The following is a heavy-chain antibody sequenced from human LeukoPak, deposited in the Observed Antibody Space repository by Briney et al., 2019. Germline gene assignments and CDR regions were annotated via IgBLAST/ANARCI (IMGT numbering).Heavy chain of an antibody. CDR1: GYTFTSYG. V-gene: IGHV1-18*01. J-gene: IGHJ4*02. CDR2: ISAYNGNT. CDR3: ARGITTYYYDSSGYSLDY. Sequence: ASVKVSCKASGYTFTSYGISWVRQAPGQGLEWMGWISAYNGNTNYAQKLQGRVTMTTDTSTSTAYMELRSLRSDDTAVYYCARGITTYYYDSSGYSLDYWGQGTLVTVSS. D-gene: IGHD3-22*01.